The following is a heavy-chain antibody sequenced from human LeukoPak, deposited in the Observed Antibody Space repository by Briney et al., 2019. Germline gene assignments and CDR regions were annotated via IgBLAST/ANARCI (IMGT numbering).Heavy chain of an antibody. Sequence: SETLSLTCTVSGYSISSGYYWGWIRQPPGKGLEWIGSIYHSGSTYYNPSLKSRVTISVDTSKNQFSLKLSSVTAADTAVYYCARLYSGYDGKDYWGQGTLVTVSS. CDR1: GYSISSGYY. CDR3: ARLYSGYDGKDY. J-gene: IGHJ4*02. CDR2: IYHSGST. V-gene: IGHV4-38-2*02. D-gene: IGHD5-12*01.